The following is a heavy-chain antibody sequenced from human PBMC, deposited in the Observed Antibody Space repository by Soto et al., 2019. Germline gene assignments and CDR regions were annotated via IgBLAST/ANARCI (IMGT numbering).Heavy chain of an antibody. CDR1: GFTFGDYA. V-gene: IGHV3-49*03. Sequence: GGSLRLSCTASGFTFGDYAMSWFRQAPGKGLEWVGFIRSKAYGGTTEYAASVKGRFTISRDDSKSIAYLQMNSLKTEDTAVYYCTRSTQPRYFDWYSTPFGYWGQGTLVTVSS. J-gene: IGHJ4*02. D-gene: IGHD3-9*01. CDR2: IRSKAYGGTT. CDR3: TRSTQPRYFDWYSTPFGY.